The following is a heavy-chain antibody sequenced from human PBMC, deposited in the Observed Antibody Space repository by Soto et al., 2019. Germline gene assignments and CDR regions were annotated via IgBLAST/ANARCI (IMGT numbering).Heavy chain of an antibody. CDR2: ISHSGIT. CDR1: GGSITSANW. Sequence: SETLSLTCAVSGGSITSANWWTWVRQPPGGGLEWIGEISHSGITNYKASLKSRVTMSVDKTKNDVSLKLTSVTAADTAVYYCARVLRGWFDPWGQGTPVTVSS. V-gene: IGHV4-4*02. J-gene: IGHJ5*02. CDR3: ARVLRGWFDP.